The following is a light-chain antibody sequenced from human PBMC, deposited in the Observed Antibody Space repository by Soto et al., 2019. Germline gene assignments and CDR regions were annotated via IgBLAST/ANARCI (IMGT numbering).Light chain of an antibody. CDR2: GAS. CDR3: QQYGSSLFT. Sequence: EIVLTQSPGTLSLSPGEGATLSCRASQSVSSSYLAWYQQKPGQAPRLLIYGASSRATAIPDRFRGSGSGTDFTLTISSLEPEDFAVYYCQQYGSSLFTFGPGTKVDIK. CDR1: QSVSSSY. J-gene: IGKJ3*01. V-gene: IGKV3-20*01.